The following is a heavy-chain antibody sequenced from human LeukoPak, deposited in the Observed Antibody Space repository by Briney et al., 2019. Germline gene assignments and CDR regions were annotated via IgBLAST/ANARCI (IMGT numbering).Heavy chain of an antibody. CDR3: ARVGPRYYDYADAFDI. CDR2: IYYSGST. J-gene: IGHJ3*02. D-gene: IGHD5-12*01. Sequence: SETLSLTCTVSGGSVSSGSYYWSWIRQPPGKGLEWIGYIYYSGSTNYNPSLKSRVTISVDTSKNQFSLKLSPVTAADTAVYYCARVGPRYYDYADAFDIWGQGTMVTVSS. V-gene: IGHV4-61*01. CDR1: GGSVSSGSYY.